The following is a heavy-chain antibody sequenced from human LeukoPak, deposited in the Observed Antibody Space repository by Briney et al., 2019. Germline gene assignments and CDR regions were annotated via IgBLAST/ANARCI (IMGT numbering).Heavy chain of an antibody. CDR3: ARRVGGYSGYDLDY. D-gene: IGHD5-12*01. J-gene: IGHJ4*02. V-gene: IGHV5-51*01. Sequence: GESLKISCTASGYSFSKYWIGWVRQTPGKGLEWMGFIYSDESLIRYSPSFEGQVTISADNSINTAYLQWNSLKASDTAMYYCARRVGGYSGYDLDYWGQGTLVTVSS. CDR2: IYSDESLI. CDR1: GYSFSKYW.